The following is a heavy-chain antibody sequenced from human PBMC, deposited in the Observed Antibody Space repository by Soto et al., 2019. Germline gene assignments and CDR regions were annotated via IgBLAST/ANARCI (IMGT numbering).Heavy chain of an antibody. J-gene: IGHJ5*02. D-gene: IGHD6-6*01. CDR2: INGGAGDT. CDR1: GYTFTSYA. CDR3: ARSPSRMAAETQLDP. Sequence: QVQLVQSGAEVRKPGASVKISCKASGYTFTSYAIHWLRQAPGQRLEWMGWINGGAGDTRYSVNCQGRVTITRDRAATTAFMDLSSLSSADTAIYYCARSPSRMAAETQLDPWGQGTLVTVSS. V-gene: IGHV1-3*01.